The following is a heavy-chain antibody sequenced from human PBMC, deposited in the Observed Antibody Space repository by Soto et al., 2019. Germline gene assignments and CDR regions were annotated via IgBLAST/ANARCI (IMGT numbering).Heavy chain of an antibody. V-gene: IGHV5-51*01. J-gene: IGHJ6*02. Sequence: VESLQISCKGSGGSCISYWIGWVRQITGKGLEWMGIIYPGDSDTRYSPSFQGQVTISGDKSISTAYLQWSSLKASDTAMYYCARAGDSSGYYFLGMDVWGQGTTVTVSS. D-gene: IGHD3-22*01. CDR2: IYPGDSDT. CDR3: ARAGDSSGYYFLGMDV. CDR1: GGSCISYW.